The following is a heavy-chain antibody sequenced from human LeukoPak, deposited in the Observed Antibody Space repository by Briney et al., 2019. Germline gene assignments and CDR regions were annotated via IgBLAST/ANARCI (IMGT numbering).Heavy chain of an antibody. D-gene: IGHD1-26*01. CDR2: VDPEDGET. J-gene: IGHJ4*02. V-gene: IGHV1-69-2*01. CDR3: ATDRYIVGATSFDY. Sequence: EATVKISCKVSGYISTDYYMHWVQQAPGKGLEWMGLVDPEDGETIYAEKFQGRVTITADTSTDTAYMELSSLRSEDTAVYYCATDRYIVGATSFDYWGQGTLVTVSS. CDR1: GYISTDYY.